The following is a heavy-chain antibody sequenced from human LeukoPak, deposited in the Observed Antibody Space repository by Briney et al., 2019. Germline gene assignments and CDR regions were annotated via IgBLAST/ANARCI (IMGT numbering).Heavy chain of an antibody. V-gene: IGHV3-48*01. D-gene: IGHD1-26*01. CDR1: GFTFSSYS. CDR2: ISSSSTTI. CDR3: ARDPSGSYLGGFDY. J-gene: IGHJ4*02. Sequence: PGGSLRLSCAASGFTFSSYSMNWVRQAPGKGLEWVSYISSSSTTIYYADSVKGRFTISRDSAKNSLYLQMNSLRAEDTAVYYCARDPSGSYLGGFDYWGQGTLVTVSS.